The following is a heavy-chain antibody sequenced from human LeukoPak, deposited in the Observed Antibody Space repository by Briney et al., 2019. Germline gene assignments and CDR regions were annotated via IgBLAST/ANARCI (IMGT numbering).Heavy chain of an antibody. J-gene: IGHJ4*02. D-gene: IGHD3-3*01. Sequence: KPSETLSLTCAVYGGSFSGYYWSWIRQPPGKGLEWIGEINHSGSTNYNPSLKSRVTISVDTSKNQFSLKLSSVTAADTAVYYCVPYDLGAGTFDYWGQGTLVTVSS. CDR2: INHSGST. V-gene: IGHV4-34*01. CDR1: GGSFSGYY. CDR3: VPYDLGAGTFDY.